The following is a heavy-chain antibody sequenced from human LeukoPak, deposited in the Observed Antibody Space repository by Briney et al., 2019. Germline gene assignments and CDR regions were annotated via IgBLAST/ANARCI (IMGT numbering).Heavy chain of an antibody. CDR2: MNQDGSVK. Sequence: GGSLRLSCAASGFTFSTYWMAWVRQAPGKGLEWVATMNQDGSVKRYVDSVKGRFIISRDNAEKSLYLQMNSLRVEDTAVYYCAKYGGKSGMAFDIWGQGTRGIVSS. J-gene: IGHJ3*02. CDR1: GFTFSTYW. D-gene: IGHD4-23*01. CDR3: AKYGGKSGMAFDI. V-gene: IGHV3-7*01.